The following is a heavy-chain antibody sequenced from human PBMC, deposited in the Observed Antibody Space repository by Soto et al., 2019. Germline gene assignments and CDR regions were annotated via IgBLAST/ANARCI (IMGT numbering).Heavy chain of an antibody. CDR2: ISSSSYI. J-gene: IGHJ6*02. Sequence: PVGSLRLSCAASGFTFSSYSMNWVRQAPGKGLEWVSSISSSSYIYYADSVKGRFTISRDNAKNSLYLQMNSLRAEDTAVYYCARVEAARLYLGMDVWGQGTTVTVSS. D-gene: IGHD6-6*01. CDR3: ARVEAARLYLGMDV. V-gene: IGHV3-21*01. CDR1: GFTFSSYS.